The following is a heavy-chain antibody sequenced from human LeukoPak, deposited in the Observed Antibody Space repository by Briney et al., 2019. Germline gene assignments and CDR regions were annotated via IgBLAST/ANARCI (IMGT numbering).Heavy chain of an antibody. CDR2: IYYSGST. V-gene: IGHV4-31*03. CDR1: GGSISSGGDY. CDR3: ARAAWRGSNSRDAFDI. J-gene: IGHJ3*02. Sequence: SETLPLTCTVSGGSISSGGDYWSWIRQHPGKGLEWIGYIYYSGSTYYNPSLKSRVTISVDTSKNQFSLELSSVTAADTAVYYCARAAWRGSNSRDAFDIWGLGTMVTVSS. D-gene: IGHD4-23*01.